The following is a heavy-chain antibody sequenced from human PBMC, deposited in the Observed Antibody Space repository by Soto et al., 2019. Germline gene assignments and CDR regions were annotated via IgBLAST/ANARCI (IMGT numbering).Heavy chain of an antibody. Sequence: GASAEACWEECGVGIVSQYVRWVQQANGQGPEWMGVINPAGSVTVYALKLQDRVTVTRDTSTSTVYMELNSLTSEDTAIYYCARDNSRTFPAAPGDKKSDSSGWWFDPWGQGTLVTVSS. CDR2: INPAGSVT. J-gene: IGHJ5*02. CDR1: GVGIVSQY. CDR3: ARDNSRTFPAAPGDKKSDSSGWWFDP. V-gene: IGHV1-46*03. D-gene: IGHD2-21*01.